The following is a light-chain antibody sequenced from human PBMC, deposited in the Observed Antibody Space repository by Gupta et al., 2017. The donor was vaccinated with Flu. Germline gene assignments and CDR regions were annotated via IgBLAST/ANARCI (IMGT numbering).Light chain of an antibody. CDR2: GAS. CDR1: QSVSSN. V-gene: IGKV3-15*01. J-gene: IGKJ4*01. Sequence: EIVITQSPATLSVSPGERATLSCRASQSVSSNLAWYQQKPGQAPRLLIDGASTRATGIPARFSGSGSGTEFTLTISSLQSEDFAVYYCQQYNNWPPGLTFGGGTKVEIK. CDR3: QQYNNWPPGLT.